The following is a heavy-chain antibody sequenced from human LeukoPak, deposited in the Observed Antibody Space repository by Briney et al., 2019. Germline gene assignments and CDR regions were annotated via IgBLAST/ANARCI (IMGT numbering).Heavy chain of an antibody. CDR1: GGSFSGYY. V-gene: IGHV4-34*01. D-gene: IGHD3-3*01. CDR3: ARGSWNYYMDV. CDR2: INHSGST. Sequence: PSETLSLTCAVYGGSFSGYYWSWIRQPPGKGLEWIGEINHSGSTNYNPSLKSRITISVDTSKNQFSLKLSSVTAADTAVYYCARGSWNYYMDVWGKGTTVTVSS. J-gene: IGHJ6*03.